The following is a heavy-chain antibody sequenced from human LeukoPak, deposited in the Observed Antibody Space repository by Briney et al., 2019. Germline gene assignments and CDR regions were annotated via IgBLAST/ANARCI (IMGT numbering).Heavy chain of an antibody. V-gene: IGHV4-59*01. D-gene: IGHD6-13*01. J-gene: IGHJ4*02. CDR3: ARTIIAAAGSLFDY. CDR2: IYYSGST. CDR1: GGSISSYY. Sequence: PSETLSLTCTVSGGSISSYYWSWIRQPPGKGLEWIGYIYYSGSTNYNPSLKSRVTISVDTSKNQFSLKLSSATAADTAVYYCARTIIAAAGSLFDYWGQGTLVTVSS.